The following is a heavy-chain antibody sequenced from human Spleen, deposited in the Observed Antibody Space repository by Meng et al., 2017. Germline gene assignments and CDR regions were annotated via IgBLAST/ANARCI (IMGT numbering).Heavy chain of an antibody. J-gene: IGHJ4*02. V-gene: IGHV3-66*01. CDR1: GFTVSTNS. Sequence: GQRVELGGGLVPPGGSLRLSCAASGFTVSTNSMSWVRQAPGMGLEWVSVIYSDGRTYHADSVKGRFTISRDNAKNSLYLQMNSLRAEDTAVYYCAREGAGKVFDYWGQGTLVTVSS. CDR3: AREGAGKVFDY. CDR2: IYSDGRT. D-gene: IGHD6-19*01.